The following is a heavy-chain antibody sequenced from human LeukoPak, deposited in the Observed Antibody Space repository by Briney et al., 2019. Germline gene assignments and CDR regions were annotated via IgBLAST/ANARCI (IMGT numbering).Heavy chain of an antibody. D-gene: IGHD4-11*01. Sequence: SETLSLTCTLSGGSIGSYYRSWIRQTPGNGLEWIGYVYYSGTTNYNPSLQSRVTMSVDTSKNQFSLNLTSVTAADTALYYCAADDSNYVPEVWGKGTTVIVSS. CDR1: GGSIGSYY. V-gene: IGHV4-59*01. CDR3: AADDSNYVPEV. J-gene: IGHJ6*04. CDR2: VYYSGTT.